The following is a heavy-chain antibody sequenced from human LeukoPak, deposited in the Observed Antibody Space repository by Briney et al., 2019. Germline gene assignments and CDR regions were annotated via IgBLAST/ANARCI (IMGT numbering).Heavy chain of an antibody. CDR3: AXXXXXXXXXXXNYYYYGMDV. V-gene: IGHV3-66*01. J-gene: IGHJ6*02. CDR2: IYSGGST. Sequence: GGSLRLSCAASGFTVSSNYMSWVRQAPGKGLEWVSVIYSGGSTYYADSVKGRFTISRDNSKNTLYLQMNSLRAEDTAVYYCAXXXXXXXXXXXNYYYYGMDVWGQGTTVTVSS. CDR1: GFTVSSNY.